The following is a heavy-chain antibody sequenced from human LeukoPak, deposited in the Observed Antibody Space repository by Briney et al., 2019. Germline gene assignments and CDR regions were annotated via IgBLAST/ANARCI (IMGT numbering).Heavy chain of an antibody. CDR3: ARIDTSSYNGYSFDY. V-gene: IGHV4-59*12. CDR2: IYYSGNT. D-gene: IGHD3-22*01. Sequence: SETLSLTCTVSGGSISSYYWSWIRQPPEKGLEFIGYIYYSGNTNYNPSLKSRVTISVDTSKNQFSLKLSSVTAADTAVYYCARIDTSSYNGYSFDYWGQGTLVTVSS. CDR1: GGSISSYY. J-gene: IGHJ4*02.